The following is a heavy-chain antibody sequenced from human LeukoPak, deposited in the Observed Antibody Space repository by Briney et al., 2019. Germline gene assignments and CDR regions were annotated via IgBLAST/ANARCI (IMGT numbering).Heavy chain of an antibody. Sequence: PGGSLRLSCTASGFTFRTYAMSWVRQAPRTGLEWVSGISGSGESTYYADSVKGRFTISRDNSKSTLYLQMNSLRAEDTAVYYCAKDISRINVIVVAPGRGIDYWGQGTLVTVSS. CDR3: AKDISRINVIVVAPGRGIDY. J-gene: IGHJ4*02. CDR2: ISGSGEST. V-gene: IGHV3-23*01. D-gene: IGHD3-22*01. CDR1: GFTFRTYA.